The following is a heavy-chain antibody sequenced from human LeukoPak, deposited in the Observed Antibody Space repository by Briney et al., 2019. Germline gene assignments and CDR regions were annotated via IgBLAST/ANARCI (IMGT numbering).Heavy chain of an antibody. CDR1: GFIFANHD. D-gene: IGHD6-13*01. Sequence: GGSLRLSCAASGFIFANHDVGWVRQAPGKGLEWVSSISSSGSRTYYADSVKGRFTISRDNSKNTLYLQMNSLRAEDTAVYCCARDLSVTWTSSWYLGYWGQGTLVTVSS. J-gene: IGHJ4*02. CDR2: ISSSGSRT. V-gene: IGHV3-23*01. CDR3: ARDLSVTWTSSWYLGY.